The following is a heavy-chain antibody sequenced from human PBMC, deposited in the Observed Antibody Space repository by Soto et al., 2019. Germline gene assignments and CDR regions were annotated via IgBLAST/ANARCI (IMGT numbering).Heavy chain of an antibody. Sequence: THSLTYPVSGGSISSGCCYWSWIRQHPGKGLEWIGYIYYSGSTYYNPSLKSRVTISVDTSKNQFSLKLSSVTAADTAVYYCARGLPYYDFWSGSTKDKWFDPWGQGTLVTVSA. CDR3: ARGLPYYDFWSGSTKDKWFDP. J-gene: IGHJ5*02. D-gene: IGHD3-3*01. CDR1: GGSISSGCCY. V-gene: IGHV4-31*03. CDR2: IYYSGST.